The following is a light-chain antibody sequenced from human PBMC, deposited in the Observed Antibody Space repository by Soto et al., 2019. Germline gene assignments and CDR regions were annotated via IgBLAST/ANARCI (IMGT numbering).Light chain of an antibody. Sequence: EIVLTQSPVTLSLSQGERATLSCRASQSVSNYLAWYQQKPGQAPRPLMHDASNRATGIPARFSGSGSGTDFTLTISSLEPEDFAVYYCQQRSNWPLTFGGGTKVDIK. CDR3: QQRSNWPLT. J-gene: IGKJ4*01. CDR1: QSVSNY. V-gene: IGKV3-11*01. CDR2: DAS.